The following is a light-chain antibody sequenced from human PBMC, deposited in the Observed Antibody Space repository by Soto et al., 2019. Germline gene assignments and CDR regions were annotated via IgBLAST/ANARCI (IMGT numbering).Light chain of an antibody. CDR3: AAWDDSLNGYV. Sequence: QSVLTQPPSASGTPGQRVTISCSGSSSNIGSNTVNWYQQLPGTAPKLLIYSYNQRPSGVPDRFSGSKSVTSASLAISGLPSEDEADYYCAAWDDSLNGYVFGTGTKVTVL. CDR2: SYN. CDR1: SSNIGSNT. V-gene: IGLV1-44*01. J-gene: IGLJ1*01.